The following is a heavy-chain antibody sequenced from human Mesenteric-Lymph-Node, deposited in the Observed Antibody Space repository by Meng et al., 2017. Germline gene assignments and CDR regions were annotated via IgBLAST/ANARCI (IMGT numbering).Heavy chain of an antibody. CDR1: GGSITSTNW. D-gene: IGHD1-20*01. V-gene: IGHV4-4*02. J-gene: IGHJ4*02. CDR2: ISQRGST. Sequence: QVQLQESGPGLVTPSETLSLTCTVSGGSITSTNWWTWVRQPPGKGLEWIGEISQRGSTNYNPSLKSRVTISLDKSKNQFFLTLNSVTAADTAVYYCARASYSWNLGDFWGQGTLVTVSS. CDR3: ARASYSWNLGDF.